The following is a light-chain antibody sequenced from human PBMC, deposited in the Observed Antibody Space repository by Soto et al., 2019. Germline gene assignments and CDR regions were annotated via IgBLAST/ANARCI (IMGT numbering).Light chain of an antibody. Sequence: QSALTQPASLSGSPGQSITISCTGTSSDIGAYDYVSWFQQHPGKAPKLMISEVNNPPSGVAHRFSGSKCGNTAYLTISVLQVEDEAEYFCLSFTTPSAHVFGTGTKLTVL. CDR2: EVN. CDR1: SSDIGAYDY. J-gene: IGLJ1*01. CDR3: LSFTTPSAHV. V-gene: IGLV2-14*01.